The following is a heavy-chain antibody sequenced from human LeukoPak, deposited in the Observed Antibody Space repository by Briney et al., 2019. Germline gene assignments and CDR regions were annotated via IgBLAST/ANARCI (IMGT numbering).Heavy chain of an antibody. J-gene: IGHJ4*02. CDR1: GGSISSYY. D-gene: IGHD3-22*01. V-gene: IGHV4-4*07. CDR3: ARGVSLGYYDSSGYSEYYFDY. Sequence: SETLSLTCTVSGGSISSYYRSWIRQPAGKGLEWIGRIYTSGSTNYNPSLKGRVTMSVDTSKNQFSLKLSSVTAADTAVYYCARGVSLGYYDSSGYSEYYFDYWGQGTLVTVSS. CDR2: IYTSGST.